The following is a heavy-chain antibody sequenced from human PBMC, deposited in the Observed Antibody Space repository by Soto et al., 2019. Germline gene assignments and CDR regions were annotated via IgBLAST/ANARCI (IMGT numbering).Heavy chain of an antibody. CDR1: GFTFTSSA. CDR3: AAFPPEGTAMVGTPTDY. D-gene: IGHD5-18*01. V-gene: IGHV1-58*01. Sequence: QMQLVQSGPEVKKPGTSVKVSCKASGFTFTSSAVQWVRQARGQRLEWIGWIVVGSGNTNYAQKFQERVTITRDMSTSTAYMELSSLRSEDTAVYYCAAFPPEGTAMVGTPTDYWGQGALVTVSS. J-gene: IGHJ4*02. CDR2: IVVGSGNT.